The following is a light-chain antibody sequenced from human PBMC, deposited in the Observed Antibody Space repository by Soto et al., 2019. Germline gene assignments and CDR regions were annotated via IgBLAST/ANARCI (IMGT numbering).Light chain of an antibody. CDR1: QSVSSN. CDR3: QQYTNWSCT. J-gene: IGKJ3*01. Sequence: EIVMTQSPATLSVSPGERATLSCRASQSVSSNLAWYQQKPVQAPRLLIYGASTMSTGIPARLRGSGSGTEFTLTISSLESGDFAVFYCQQYTNWSCTFGPGTKVDIK. CDR2: GAS. V-gene: IGKV3-15*01.